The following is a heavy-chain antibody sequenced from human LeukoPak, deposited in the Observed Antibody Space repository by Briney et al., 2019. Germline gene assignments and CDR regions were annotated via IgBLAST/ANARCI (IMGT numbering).Heavy chain of an antibody. CDR1: GFTFSSYA. D-gene: IGHD2-8*01. CDR3: ARENGNWFDP. V-gene: IGHV3-30-3*01. Sequence: GGSLRLSCTPSGFTFSSYAVHWVRQAPGKGLEWVAVISYDGSNKYFADSVKGRFTISRDTSKNTLYLQMNSLRAEDTAVYYCARENGNWFDPWGQGTLVTVSS. J-gene: IGHJ5*02. CDR2: ISYDGSNK.